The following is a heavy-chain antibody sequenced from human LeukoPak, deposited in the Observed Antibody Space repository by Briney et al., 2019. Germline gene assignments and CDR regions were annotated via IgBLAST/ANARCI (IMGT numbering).Heavy chain of an antibody. Sequence: SVKVSCKASGGTFSNYGINWVRQAPGQGLEWMGGIIPIFGTPNYAQKFQGRVAITADESTSTAYMELSSLRSEDTAVYYCARDRSDFWSAYYKPDAFAIWGQGTMVTVSS. CDR2: IIPIFGTP. V-gene: IGHV1-69*13. CDR1: GGTFSNYG. D-gene: IGHD3-3*01. CDR3: ARDRSDFWSAYYKPDAFAI. J-gene: IGHJ3*02.